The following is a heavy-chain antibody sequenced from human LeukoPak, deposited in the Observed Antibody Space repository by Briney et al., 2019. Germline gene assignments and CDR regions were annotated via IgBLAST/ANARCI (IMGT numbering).Heavy chain of an antibody. CDR2: IYNSANT. J-gene: IGHJ3*01. CDR1: VDSISSSY. D-gene: IGHD3-22*01. V-gene: IGHV4-59*12. CDR3: SRRFSTRSDGNRYYYGYDAFDV. Sequence: SETLSLTSIVSVDSISSSYWSWIRQPPGKGLEWIGNIYNSANTNYNPSLQSRVTISVDTSKTQFSLHLTSVTAANTAVHYCSRRFSTRSDGNRYYYGYDAFDVWGEGTLVTVSS.